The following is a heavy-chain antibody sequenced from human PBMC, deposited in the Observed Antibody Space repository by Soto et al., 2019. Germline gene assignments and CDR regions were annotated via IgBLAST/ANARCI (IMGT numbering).Heavy chain of an antibody. J-gene: IGHJ4*02. D-gene: IGHD3-22*01. CDR1: GFTFGNAW. CDR2: IKGEADGGTT. Sequence: GGSLRLSFAASGFTFGNAWMSWVRQAPGKGLEWVGRIKGEADGGTTDYAAPVKGRITISRDHSKDTLYLQMNSLKTEDTAVYYCTTGLSNGYYNFDYWGQGT. CDR3: TTGLSNGYYNFDY. V-gene: IGHV3-15*01.